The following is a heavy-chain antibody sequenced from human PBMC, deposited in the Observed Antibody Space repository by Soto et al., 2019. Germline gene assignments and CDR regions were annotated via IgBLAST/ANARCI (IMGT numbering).Heavy chain of an antibody. J-gene: IGHJ5*02. Sequence: ASGKVSCKASGYTFTSYGISWVRQAPGQGLEGMGWISAYNGNRNYAQKLQGRVTMTTDTSTSTAYMELRSLRADDTAVDYCEPESAVAALDPFRQRTLVTVSS. CDR2: ISAYNGNR. V-gene: IGHV1-18*01. D-gene: IGHD6-19*01. CDR3: EPESAVAALDP. CDR1: GYTFTSYG.